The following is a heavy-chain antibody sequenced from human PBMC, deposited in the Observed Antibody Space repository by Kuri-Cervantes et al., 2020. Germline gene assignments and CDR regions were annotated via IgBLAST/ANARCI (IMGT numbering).Heavy chain of an antibody. D-gene: IGHD6-13*01. Sequence: GESLKISCAASGFTFNDYYMSWIRQAPGKGLEWVSYISSSGSTIYYADSVKGRFTISRDNAKNSLYLQMNSLRAEDTAVYYCAREELAAAGTLLWGQGTLVTVSS. CDR1: GFTFNDYY. CDR3: AREELAAAGTLL. CDR2: ISSSGSTI. J-gene: IGHJ4*02. V-gene: IGHV3-11*01.